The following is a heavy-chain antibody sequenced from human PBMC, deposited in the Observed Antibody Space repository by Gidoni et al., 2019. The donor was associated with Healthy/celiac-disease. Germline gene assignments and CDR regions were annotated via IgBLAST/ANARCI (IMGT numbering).Heavy chain of an antibody. V-gene: IGHV3-30*04. CDR3: ARDGSSTSSDWDYGMDV. J-gene: IGHJ6*02. CDR1: GFTFSSYA. Sequence: QVQLVESGGGVVQPGRSRRLSCAASGFTFSSYAMHWVRQAPGKGLEWVVVISYDGSNKYYADSVKGRFTISRDNSKNTLYLQMNSLRAEDTAVYYCARDGSSTSSDWDYGMDVWGQGTTVTVSS. D-gene: IGHD2-2*01. CDR2: ISYDGSNK.